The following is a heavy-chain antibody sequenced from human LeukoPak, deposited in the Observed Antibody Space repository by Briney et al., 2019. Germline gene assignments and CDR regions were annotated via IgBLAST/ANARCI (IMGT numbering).Heavy chain of an antibody. CDR1: GYTFTGYY. V-gene: IGHV1-2*02. D-gene: IGHD3-16*01. Sequence: ASVKVSCKASGYTFTGYYMHWVRQAPGQGLEWMGWINPNSGGTNYAQKFQGRVTMARDTSISTAYMELSRLRSDDTAVYYCARIGGSDDYYYYYMDVWGKGTTVTVSS. CDR3: ARIGGSDDYYYYYMDV. J-gene: IGHJ6*03. CDR2: INPNSGGT.